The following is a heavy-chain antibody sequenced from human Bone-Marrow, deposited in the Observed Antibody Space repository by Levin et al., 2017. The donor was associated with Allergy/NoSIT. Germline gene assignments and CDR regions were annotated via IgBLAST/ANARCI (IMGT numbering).Heavy chain of an antibody. D-gene: IGHD3-10*01. Sequence: GGSLRLSCAASGFTFSSYWMSWVRQAPGKGLEWVANIKQDGSEKYYVDSVKGRFTISRDNAKNSLYLQMNSLRAEDTAVYYCARDGEVLLWYHAPISYGMDVWGQGTTVTVSS. CDR1: GFTFSSYW. J-gene: IGHJ6*02. V-gene: IGHV3-7*01. CDR3: ARDGEVLLWYHAPISYGMDV. CDR2: IKQDGSEK.